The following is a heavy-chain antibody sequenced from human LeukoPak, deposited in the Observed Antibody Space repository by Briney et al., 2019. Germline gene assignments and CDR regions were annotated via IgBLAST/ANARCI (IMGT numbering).Heavy chain of an antibody. J-gene: IGHJ6*03. Sequence: PSETLSLTCAVYGGSFSGYYWSWVRQPPGRGLEWVGEINHSGSTNYNPALKSRGTISVDTSKNQSSLKLSPVTAADTAVYYCARETAITIFGVVIILYYYYMDVWGKGTTVTVSS. V-gene: IGHV4-34*01. CDR3: ARETAITIFGVVIILYYYYMDV. CDR2: INHSGST. D-gene: IGHD3-3*01. CDR1: GGSFSGYY.